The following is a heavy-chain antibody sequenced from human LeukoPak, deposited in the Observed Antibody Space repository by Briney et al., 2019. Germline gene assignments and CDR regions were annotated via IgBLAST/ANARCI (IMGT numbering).Heavy chain of an antibody. Sequence: GGSLRLSCIASGFTFGDYAMSWVRQAPGKGLEWVGFIRSKAYGGTTEYAASVKGRFTISRDDSKSIAYLQMNSLKTEDTAVYYCTRGRTTADYYYMDVWGKGTTVTISS. CDR1: GFTFGDYA. D-gene: IGHD4-17*01. CDR2: IRSKAYGGTT. CDR3: TRGRTTADYYYMDV. J-gene: IGHJ6*03. V-gene: IGHV3-49*04.